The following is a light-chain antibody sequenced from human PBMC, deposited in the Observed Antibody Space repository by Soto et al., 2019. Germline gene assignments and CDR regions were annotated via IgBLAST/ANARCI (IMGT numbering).Light chain of an antibody. V-gene: IGKV3-15*01. CDR3: QRYSNRRT. Sequence: ILVTQSPATMSVSTGERATLSCRASQSVRSDLAWYQHRPGQAPRLLTYGASTRATGIPDRFSGSGSGTEFTLTISSLQSEDLAVYYCQRYSNRRTFGQGTKADI. J-gene: IGKJ1*01. CDR2: GAS. CDR1: QSVRSD.